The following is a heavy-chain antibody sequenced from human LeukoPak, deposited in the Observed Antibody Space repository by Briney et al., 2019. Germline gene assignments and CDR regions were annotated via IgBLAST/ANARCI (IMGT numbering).Heavy chain of an antibody. CDR3: ARVGYDFWSGYSNFDY. V-gene: IGHV1-18*01. D-gene: IGHD3-3*01. CDR1: GGTFSSYA. Sequence: ASVKVSCKASGGTFSSYAISWVRQAPGQGLEWMGWISAYNGNTNYAQKLQGRVTMTTDTSTSTAYMELRSLRSDDTAVYYCARVGYDFWSGYSNFDYWGQGTLVTVSS. CDR2: ISAYNGNT. J-gene: IGHJ4*02.